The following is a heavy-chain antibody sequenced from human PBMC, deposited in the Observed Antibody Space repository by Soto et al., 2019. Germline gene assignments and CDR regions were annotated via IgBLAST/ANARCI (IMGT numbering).Heavy chain of an antibody. CDR3: ARGDTPMITGMDSFDI. Sequence: PGGSQRLSCAASGFTFSRYWMNWVRQAPGKGLEWVANIKQDGTEKNYVDSVKGRFTISRDNARNSLYLQMDSLRAEDTAVYFCARGDTPMITGMDSFDIWGQGTMVTVSS. V-gene: IGHV3-7*01. J-gene: IGHJ3*02. D-gene: IGHD5-18*01. CDR1: GFTFSRYW. CDR2: IKQDGTEK.